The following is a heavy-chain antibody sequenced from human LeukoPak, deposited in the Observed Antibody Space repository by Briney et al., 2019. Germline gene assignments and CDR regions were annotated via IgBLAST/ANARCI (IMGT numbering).Heavy chain of an antibody. J-gene: IGHJ5*02. Sequence: SKTLSLTCTVSGGSISNYYWSWIRQPPGKGLEWIGYIYYSGSTKYNPSLKSRVTISVDTSKNQFSLKLNSVTAADTAVYYCARHGDSGWYLGWFDPWGQGTLVTVSS. V-gene: IGHV4-59*01. CDR1: GGSISNYY. CDR2: IYYSGST. CDR3: ARHGDSGWYLGWFDP. D-gene: IGHD6-19*01.